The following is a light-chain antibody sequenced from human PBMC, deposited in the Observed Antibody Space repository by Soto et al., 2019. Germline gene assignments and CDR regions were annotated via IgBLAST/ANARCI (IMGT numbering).Light chain of an antibody. V-gene: IGKV1-5*03. CDR3: QHYGGMWA. CDR2: KAS. J-gene: IGKJ1*01. CDR1: QSISSW. Sequence: DIQMTQSPSTLSAFVGDRVTITCRASQSISSWLAWYQQKPGKAPKLLIYKASSLESGVPSRFSGGGSGTEFILTINSLQPDDFATYYCQHYGGMWAFGQGTKVDIK.